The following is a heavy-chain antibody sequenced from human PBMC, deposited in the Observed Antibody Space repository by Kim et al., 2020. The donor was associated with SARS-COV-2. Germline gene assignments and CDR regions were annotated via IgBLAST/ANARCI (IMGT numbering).Heavy chain of an antibody. J-gene: IGHJ6*02. V-gene: IGHV4-34*01. Sequence: LKSRVTISVDTSKNQFSRKLSSVTAADTAVYYCAKIAATPVYYYYYGMDVWGQGTTVTVSS. CDR3: AKIAATPVYYYYYGMDV. D-gene: IGHD6-13*01.